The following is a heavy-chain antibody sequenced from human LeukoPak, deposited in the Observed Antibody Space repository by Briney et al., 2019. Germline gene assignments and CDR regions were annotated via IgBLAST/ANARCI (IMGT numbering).Heavy chain of an antibody. CDR1: GFTFNTYS. Sequence: GGSLRLSCAASGFTFNTYSMTWVRQAPGKGLEWVSSISSGSKYIFYADSVKGRFTISRDNAKNSLYLQMHSLRPEDTAVYYCAKDVPAAFFDYWGQGTLVTVSS. J-gene: IGHJ4*02. V-gene: IGHV3-21*01. D-gene: IGHD2-2*01. CDR3: AKDVPAAFFDY. CDR2: ISSGSKYI.